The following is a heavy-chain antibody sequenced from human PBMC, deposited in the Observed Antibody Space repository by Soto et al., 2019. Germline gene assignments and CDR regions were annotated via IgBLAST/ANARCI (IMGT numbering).Heavy chain of an antibody. CDR1: GDKFSSYW. D-gene: IGHD5-18*01. CDR2: IYPGDSDT. Sequence: PGAALKISCKGSGDKFSSYWIGWLRQIPGKGLEWMGIIYPGDSDTRYSPSFQGQVTISADKYISTAYLQWSSLKASDTALYYCATHDTAMVHSFEYWGQGTPVTVSS. V-gene: IGHV5-51*01. J-gene: IGHJ4*02. CDR3: ATHDTAMVHSFEY.